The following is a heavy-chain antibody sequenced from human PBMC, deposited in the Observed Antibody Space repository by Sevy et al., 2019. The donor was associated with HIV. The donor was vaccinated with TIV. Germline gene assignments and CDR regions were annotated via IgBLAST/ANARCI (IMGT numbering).Heavy chain of an antibody. D-gene: IGHD5-12*01. J-gene: IGHJ5*02. Sequence: SETLSLTCSVSGGSITSSDYYWGWIRQPPGKGLEWIGSMYYSGYAYYNPSLKSRVTMSVDTSKSQFSLNVKSVTAASTAVYYCARQLKEYSVRVYCYLNWFYPWGQRTLVTVSS. CDR1: GGSITSSDYY. CDR2: MYYSGYA. V-gene: IGHV4-39*01. CDR3: ARQLKEYSVRVYCYLNWFYP.